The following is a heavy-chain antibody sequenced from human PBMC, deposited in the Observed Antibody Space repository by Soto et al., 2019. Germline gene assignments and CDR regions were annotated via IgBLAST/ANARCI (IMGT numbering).Heavy chain of an antibody. D-gene: IGHD6-6*01. CDR3: ARAPGIAARMGYYYYGMDV. Sequence: SQTLSLTCAISGDSVSSNSAAWNWIRQSPSRGLEWLGRTYYRSKWYNDYAVSVKSRITINPDTSKNQFSLQLNSVTPEDTAVYYCARAPGIAARMGYYYYGMDVWGQGTTVTVSS. J-gene: IGHJ6*02. CDR2: TYYRSKWYN. V-gene: IGHV6-1*01. CDR1: GDSVSSNSAA.